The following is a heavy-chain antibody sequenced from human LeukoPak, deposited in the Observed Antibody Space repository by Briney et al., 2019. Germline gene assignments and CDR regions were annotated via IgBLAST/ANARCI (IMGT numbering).Heavy chain of an antibody. Sequence: ASVKASCKASGYTVTSYGISWLRQAPGHGRGWMGWISAYNGNTNYAKKLQGRVTMTTDTSTSTAYMELRSLRSDDTAVYYCARDRLLSYCGSSGYYDPWGQGTLVTVSS. CDR3: ARDRLLSYCGSSGYYDP. CDR1: GYTVTSYG. D-gene: IGHD3-22*01. J-gene: IGHJ5*02. V-gene: IGHV1-18*01. CDR2: ISAYNGNT.